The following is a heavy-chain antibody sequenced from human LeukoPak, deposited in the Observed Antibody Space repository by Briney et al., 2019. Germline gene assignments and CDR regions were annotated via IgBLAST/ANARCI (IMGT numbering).Heavy chain of an antibody. Sequence: KSSETLSLTCAVSGGSISSGGYSWSWIRQPPGKGLEWIGYIYHSGSTYYNPSLKSRVTISVDRSKNQFSLKLSSVTAADTAVYYCARGEGSLFDYWGQGTLVTVSP. CDR3: ARGEGSLFDY. J-gene: IGHJ4*02. V-gene: IGHV4-30-2*01. CDR2: IYHSGST. CDR1: GGSISSGGYS. D-gene: IGHD2-21*01.